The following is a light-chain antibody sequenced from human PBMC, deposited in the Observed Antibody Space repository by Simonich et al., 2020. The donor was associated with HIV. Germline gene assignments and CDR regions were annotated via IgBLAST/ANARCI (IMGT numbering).Light chain of an antibody. CDR1: SSDVGGYNY. V-gene: IGLV2-14*03. J-gene: IGLJ1*01. Sequence: QSALTQPASVSGSPGQSITFSCTGTSSDVGGYNYVSWYQQHPGKAPKLMIYVVSGRPSGVFNRFAGSKSGNTASLTISGLQAEDEADYYCSSYTDSSTPFYVFGTGTKVTVI. CDR3: SSYTDSSTPFYV. CDR2: VVS.